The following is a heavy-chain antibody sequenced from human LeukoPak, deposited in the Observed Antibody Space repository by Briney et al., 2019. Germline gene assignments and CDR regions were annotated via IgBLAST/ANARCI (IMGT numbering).Heavy chain of an antibody. V-gene: IGHV3-7*01. Sequence: GGSLRLSCGASGFTFSSYWMSWVRQAPGKGLEWVANIKQDGSEKYYVDSVKGRFTISRANAKNALSLQMNSLKAEDTAVYYCATVNYWGQGTPVTVSS. CDR1: GFTFSSYW. CDR3: ATVNY. J-gene: IGHJ4*02. CDR2: IKQDGSEK.